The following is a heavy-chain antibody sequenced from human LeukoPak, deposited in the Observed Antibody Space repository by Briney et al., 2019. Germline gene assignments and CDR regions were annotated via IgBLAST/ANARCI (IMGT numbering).Heavy chain of an antibody. CDR3: AGHHPRNTVDF. Sequence: PSETLSLTCTVSGGSMSPYYWSWIRQPPGKGLEWIAYISDIGSINYNPSLKSRVTISLDTSKNQFSLKLSSVTAADTAVYYCAGHHPRNTVDFWGQGTLVTVSS. J-gene: IGHJ4*02. D-gene: IGHD2-8*02. V-gene: IGHV4-59*08. CDR2: ISDIGSI. CDR1: GGSMSPYY.